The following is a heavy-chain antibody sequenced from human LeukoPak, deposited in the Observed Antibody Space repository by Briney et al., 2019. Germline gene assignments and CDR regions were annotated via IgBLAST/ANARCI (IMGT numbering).Heavy chain of an antibody. D-gene: IGHD5-12*01. V-gene: IGHV1-24*01. CDR1: GYTLTELS. Sequence: ASVKVSCKVSGYTLTELSMHWVRQAPGKGLEWMGGFDSEDGETIYAQKFQGRVTMTEDTSTDTAYMELSSLRSEDTAVYYCATDLWIYYYYGMDVWGQGTTVTVSS. CDR3: ATDLWIYYYYGMDV. J-gene: IGHJ6*02. CDR2: FDSEDGET.